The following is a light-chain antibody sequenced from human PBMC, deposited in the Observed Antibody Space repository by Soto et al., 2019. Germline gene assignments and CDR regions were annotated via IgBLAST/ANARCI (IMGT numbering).Light chain of an antibody. CDR1: SSDVGNHNY. J-gene: IGLJ3*02. CDR3: QSYDSSLSGIWV. V-gene: IGLV2-14*01. CDR2: EVN. Sequence: QSALTQPASVSGSPGQSITISCTGTSSDVGNHNYVSWYQQYPGKAPKLIIYEVNNRPSGVPDRFSGSKSATSASLAIIGLQAEDEADYYCQSYDSSLSGIWVFGGGTKVTVL.